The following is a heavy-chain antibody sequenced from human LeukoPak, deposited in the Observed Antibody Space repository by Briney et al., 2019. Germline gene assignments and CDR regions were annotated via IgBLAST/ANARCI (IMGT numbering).Heavy chain of an antibody. J-gene: IGHJ5*02. D-gene: IGHD3-22*01. CDR2: IIPLFRTA. Sequence: SVKVSCKASGGTFSSYTVSWVRQAPGQGLEWMGGIIPLFRTANYAQKFQGRVTITADESTSTAYMELSSLRSEDTAVYYCARVHDRSGSHWFDPWGQGTLVTVSS. V-gene: IGHV1-69*13. CDR1: GGTFSSYT. CDR3: ARVHDRSGSHWFDP.